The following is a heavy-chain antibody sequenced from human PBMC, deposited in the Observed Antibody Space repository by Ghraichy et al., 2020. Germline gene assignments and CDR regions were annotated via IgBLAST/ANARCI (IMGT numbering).Heavy chain of an antibody. CDR2: ISAYNGNT. Sequence: ASVKVSCKASGYTFTNYGISWVRQAPGQGLEWMGWISAYNGNTNYAQKLQGRVTMTTETSTNTAYMELRSLRSDDTAVYYCARAGSSSLARPANYYYMDVWGKGTTVSVSS. J-gene: IGHJ6*03. V-gene: IGHV1-18*01. CDR1: GYTFTNYG. D-gene: IGHD6-6*01. CDR3: ARAGSSSLARPANYYYMDV.